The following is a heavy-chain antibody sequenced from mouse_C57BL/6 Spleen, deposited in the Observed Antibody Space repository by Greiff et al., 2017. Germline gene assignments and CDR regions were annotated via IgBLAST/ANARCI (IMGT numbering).Heavy chain of an antibody. D-gene: IGHD2-4*01. CDR3: TRENDYDGTGYAMDY. V-gene: IGHV1-5*01. CDR2: IYPGNSDT. CDR1: GYTFTSYW. J-gene: IGHJ4*01. Sequence: EVQLQQSGTVLARPGASVKMSCKTSGYTFTSYWMHWVKQRPGQGLEWIGAIYPGNSDTSYNQKFKGKAKLTAVTSASTAYMELSSLTNEDSAVYYCTRENDYDGTGYAMDYWGQGTSVTVSS.